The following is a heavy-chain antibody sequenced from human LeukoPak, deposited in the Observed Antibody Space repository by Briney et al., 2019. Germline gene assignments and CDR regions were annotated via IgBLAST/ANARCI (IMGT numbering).Heavy chain of an antibody. CDR2: ISGSGGST. V-gene: IGHV3-23*01. J-gene: IGHJ3*02. CDR1: GFTFSSYA. Sequence: PGGSLRLSCAASGFTFSSYAMSWDRQAPGKGLEWVSAISGSGGSTYYADSVKGRFTISRDNSKNTLYLRMNSLRAEDTAVYYCAKVPVFSLTISEVVTDDAFDIWGQGTIVTVSS. CDR3: AKVPVFSLTISEVVTDDAFDI. D-gene: IGHD3-3*01.